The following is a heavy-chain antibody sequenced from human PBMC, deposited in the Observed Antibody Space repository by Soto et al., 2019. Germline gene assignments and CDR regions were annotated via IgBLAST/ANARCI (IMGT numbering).Heavy chain of an antibody. CDR2: IYSGGST. V-gene: IGHV3-53*01. CDR1: VFTVSSNY. J-gene: IGHJ6*02. D-gene: IGHD4-17*01. Sequence: VGSLRLSCASSVFTVSSNYMSCVRHSPGKWLEWVSVIYSGGSTYYADSVKGRFTISRDNSKNTLYLQMNSLRAEDTAVYYCARDYTDYYGGTPLGSYGMDVWGQATTVTVSS. CDR3: ARDYTDYYGGTPLGSYGMDV.